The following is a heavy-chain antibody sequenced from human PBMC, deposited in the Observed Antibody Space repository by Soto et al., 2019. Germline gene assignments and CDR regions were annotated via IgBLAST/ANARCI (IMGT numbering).Heavy chain of an antibody. D-gene: IGHD2-15*01. J-gene: IGHJ6*02. CDR3: ASHFTGVLVLGASPPGGDNYGWDV. CDR2: IIPILDIP. Sequence: QVQLVQSGAEVKKPGSSVKVSCKASGGTFSRYTISWVRQAPGQGLEWMGRIIPILDIPNYAQNFQGRVTITPDKSTSTAYMGLSSLRSDDTAVYYCASHFTGVLVLGASPPGGDNYGWDVWGQGTTVTVSS. CDR1: GGTFSRYT. V-gene: IGHV1-69*02.